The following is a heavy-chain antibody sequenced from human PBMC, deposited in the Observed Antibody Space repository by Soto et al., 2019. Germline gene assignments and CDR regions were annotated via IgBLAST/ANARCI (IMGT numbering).Heavy chain of an antibody. J-gene: IGHJ3*02. Sequence: GASVKVSCKASGYTFTSYYMHWVRQAPGQGLEWMGIINPSGGSTSYAQKFQGRVTMTRDTSTSTVYMELSSLRSEDTAVYYCARARDGYNWGDAFDIWGQGTMVTVSS. V-gene: IGHV1-46*01. CDR3: ARARDGYNWGDAFDI. D-gene: IGHD5-12*01. CDR2: INPSGGST. CDR1: GYTFTSYY.